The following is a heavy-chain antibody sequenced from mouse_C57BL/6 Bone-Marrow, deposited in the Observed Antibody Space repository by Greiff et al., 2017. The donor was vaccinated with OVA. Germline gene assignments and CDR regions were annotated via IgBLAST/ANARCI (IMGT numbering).Heavy chain of an antibody. V-gene: IGHV1-22*01. CDR2: INPNNGGT. D-gene: IGHD1-3*01. CDR3: ARWGGKGIYYAMDY. Sequence: EVQLQQSGPELVKPGASVKMSCKASGYTFTDYNMHWVKQSHGKSLEWIGYINPNNGGTSYNQKFKGKATLTVNKSSSTAYMELRSLTSEDSAVYYCARWGGKGIYYAMDYWGQGTSVTVSS. CDR1: GYTFTDYN. J-gene: IGHJ4*01.